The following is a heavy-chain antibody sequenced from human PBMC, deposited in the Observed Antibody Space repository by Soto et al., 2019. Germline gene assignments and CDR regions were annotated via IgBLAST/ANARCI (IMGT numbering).Heavy chain of an antibody. CDR2: IYYSGST. CDR1: GGSISSGGYY. V-gene: IGHV4-31*03. D-gene: IGHD2-2*01. Sequence: SETLSLTCTISGGSISSGGYYWSWIRQHPGKGLEWIGYIYYSGSTYYNPSLKSRVTISVDTSKNQFSLKLSSVTAADTAVYYCARGVVVVPAAMFDYWGQGTLVTVSS. J-gene: IGHJ4*02. CDR3: ARGVVVVPAAMFDY.